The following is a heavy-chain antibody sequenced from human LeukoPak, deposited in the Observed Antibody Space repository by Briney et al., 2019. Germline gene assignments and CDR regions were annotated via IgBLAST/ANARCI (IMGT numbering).Heavy chain of an antibody. D-gene: IGHD6-19*01. J-gene: IGHJ5*02. CDR1: GFTFSSYS. CDR2: ISSSSYI. Sequence: GGSLRLSCADSGFTFSSYSMHWVRRAPGKVLERVSYISSSSYIYYADSVKGGSTNSRDNAKNSLYLQKNSLRPEDTAVYYCARANSTSGCDPWGQGTLVTVSS. V-gene: IGHV3-21*05. CDR3: ARANSTSGCDP.